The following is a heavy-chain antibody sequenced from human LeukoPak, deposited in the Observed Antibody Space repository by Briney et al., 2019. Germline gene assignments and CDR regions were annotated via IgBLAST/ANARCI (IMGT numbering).Heavy chain of an antibody. D-gene: IGHD5-18*01. CDR3: ARVSGYSYGNFLYYYMDV. J-gene: IGHJ6*03. CDR2: ISYDGSNK. V-gene: IGHV3-30*03. CDR1: GFTFSSYG. Sequence: GGSLRLSCAASGFTFSSYGMSWVRQAPGKGLEWVAVISYDGSNKYYADSVKGRFTISRDTSKNTLYLQMNSLRAEDTAVYYCARVSGYSYGNFLYYYMDVWGKGTTITISS.